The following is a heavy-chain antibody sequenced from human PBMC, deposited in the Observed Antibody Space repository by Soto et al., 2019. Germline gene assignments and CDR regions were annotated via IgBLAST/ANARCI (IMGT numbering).Heavy chain of an antibody. Sequence: PGGSLRLSCAASGFIFENFGMSCVRQAPGKGLEWISSISGSGFKKYYADSVKGRFTISRDNSKSTVYLELNNLSAEDTAVYHCAKNQGVELVPLATVDWFDPWGQGPVVTVSS. CDR2: ISGSGFKK. CDR1: GFIFENFG. CDR3: AKNQGVELVPLATVDWFDP. V-gene: IGHV3-23*01. D-gene: IGHD1-26*01. J-gene: IGHJ5*02.